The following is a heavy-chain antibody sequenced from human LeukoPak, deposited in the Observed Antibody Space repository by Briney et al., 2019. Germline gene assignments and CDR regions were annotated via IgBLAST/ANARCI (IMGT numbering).Heavy chain of an antibody. CDR2: ITYSGST. CDR1: GDSISSHY. CDR3: ARHRGDGYNYDY. D-gene: IGHD5-24*01. J-gene: IGHJ4*02. V-gene: IGHV4-59*08. Sequence: SETLSLTCAVSGDSISSHYWSWIRQPPGKGLEWIGYITYSGSTNYNPSLKSQVTVSVDTSKNQFSLKLSSVTAADTAVYYCARHRGDGYNYDYGGQGTLVTVSS.